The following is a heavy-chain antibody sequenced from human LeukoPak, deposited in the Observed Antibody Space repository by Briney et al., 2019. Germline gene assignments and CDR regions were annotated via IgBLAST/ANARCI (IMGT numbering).Heavy chain of an antibody. CDR1: GYTFTSYG. Sequence: ASVKVSCKASGYTFTSYGISWVRQAPGQGLEWMGWISAYNGNTNYAQKLQGRVTMTTDTSTSTAYMELSRLRSDDTAVYYCASLFSDGTLLRYFDWPRFDYWGQGTLVTVSS. J-gene: IGHJ4*02. CDR2: ISAYNGNT. CDR3: ASLFSDGTLLRYFDWPRFDY. D-gene: IGHD3-9*01. V-gene: IGHV1-18*01.